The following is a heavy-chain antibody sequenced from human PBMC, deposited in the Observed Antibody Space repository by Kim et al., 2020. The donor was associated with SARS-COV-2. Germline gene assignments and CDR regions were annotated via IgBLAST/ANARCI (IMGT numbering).Heavy chain of an antibody. CDR2: ISGSGGNT. V-gene: IGHV3-23*01. J-gene: IGHJ4*02. Sequence: GGSLRLSCAASGFTFSNYAMNWVRQAPGKGLEWVSTISGSGGNTYYSDSVKGRLTISRDNSKNTLYLQVNTLRAEDTAIYYCTRQTYSDFWGQGTLVTVS. CDR1: GFTFSNYA. CDR3: TRQTYSDF.